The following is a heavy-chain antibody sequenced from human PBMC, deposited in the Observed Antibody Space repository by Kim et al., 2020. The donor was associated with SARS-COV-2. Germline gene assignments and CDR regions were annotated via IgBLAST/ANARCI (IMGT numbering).Heavy chain of an antibody. D-gene: IGHD6-19*01. J-gene: IGHJ4*02. CDR2: T. CDR3: ARDRLAVAGDY. Sequence: TNYAQKFQGRVTMTRDTSISTAYMELSRLRSDDTAVYYCARDRLAVAGDYWGQGTLVTVSS. V-gene: IGHV1-2*02.